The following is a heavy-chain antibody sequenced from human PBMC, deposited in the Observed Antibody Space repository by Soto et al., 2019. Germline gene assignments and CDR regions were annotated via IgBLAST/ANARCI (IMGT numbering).Heavy chain of an antibody. Sequence: QVQLVQSGAEVKRPGSSVKLSCKESGGTFTYYGISWVRQAPGQGLEWMGGIIPIIGTATYAQKFQGRVTITTDQSTSTDYMELSSLGSEDTALYYCARALCTTIAGPPRRETYGWLDPWGHGTLVTVSS. CDR3: ARALCTTIAGPPRRETYGWLDP. CDR2: IIPIIGTA. D-gene: IGHD3-22*01. J-gene: IGHJ5*02. V-gene: IGHV1-69*01. CDR1: GGTFTYYG.